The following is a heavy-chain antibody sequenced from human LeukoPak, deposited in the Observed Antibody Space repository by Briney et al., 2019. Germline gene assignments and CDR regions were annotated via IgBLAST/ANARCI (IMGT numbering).Heavy chain of an antibody. D-gene: IGHD3-16*02. Sequence: PGGSLRLSCAASGFTFSSPWMHWVRQAPGKGLVWVPRINSDGSATAYADSVKGRFTISRDNAENTLYLQMNSLRAEDTAVYYCARGTAGYHSSYFDYWGQGTLVTVSS. J-gene: IGHJ4*02. CDR1: GFTFSSPW. V-gene: IGHV3-74*01. CDR2: INSDGSAT. CDR3: ARGTAGYHSSYFDY.